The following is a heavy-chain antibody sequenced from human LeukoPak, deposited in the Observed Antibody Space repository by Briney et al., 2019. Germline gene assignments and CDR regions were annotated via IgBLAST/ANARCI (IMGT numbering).Heavy chain of an antibody. J-gene: IGHJ4*02. CDR2: IWYDGGNK. CDR1: GFTFSSYG. CDR3: AREGPQYYFDY. V-gene: IGHV3-33*01. Sequence: GGSLRLSCAASGFTFSSYGMHWVRQAPGKGLEWVAVIWYDGGNKYYADSVKGRFTISRDNSKNTLYLQMNSLRAEDTAVYYCAREGPQYYFDYWGQGTLVTVSS. D-gene: IGHD4-11*01.